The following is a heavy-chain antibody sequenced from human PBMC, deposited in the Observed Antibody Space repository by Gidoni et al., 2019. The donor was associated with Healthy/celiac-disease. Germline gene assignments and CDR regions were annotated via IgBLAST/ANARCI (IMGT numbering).Heavy chain of an antibody. D-gene: IGHD6-19*01. J-gene: IGHJ4*02. V-gene: IGHV3-21*01. CDR3: ARDVAVADNGIDY. Sequence: EVQLVESGGGLVKPGGSLRLSCAASGFTFSSYSMNWVRQAPGKGLEWVSSIRSSSSYIYYADSVKGRFTISRDNAKNSLYLQMNSLRAEDTAVYYCARDVAVADNGIDYWGQGTLVTVSS. CDR2: IRSSSSYI. CDR1: GFTFSSYS.